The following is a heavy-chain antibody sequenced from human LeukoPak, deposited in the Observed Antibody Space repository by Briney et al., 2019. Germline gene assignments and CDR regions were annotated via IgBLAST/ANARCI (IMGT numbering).Heavy chain of an antibody. CDR3: ARAFCGGGGCYSGC. CDR1: GYTFTSYD. D-gene: IGHD2-15*01. J-gene: IGHJ4*02. V-gene: IGHV1-8*01. Sequence: GASVKVSCKASGYTFTSYDINWVRQATGQGLEWMGWMNPNSGNTGYAQNFQGRVTMTRNTSISTAYMELSSLRSEGTAVYYCARAFCGGGGCYSGCGGQGPLVTVSS. CDR2: MNPNSGNT.